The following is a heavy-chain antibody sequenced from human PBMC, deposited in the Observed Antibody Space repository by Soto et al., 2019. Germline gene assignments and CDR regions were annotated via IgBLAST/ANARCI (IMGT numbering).Heavy chain of an antibody. CDR1: GGTFSSYA. CDR2: IIPIFGTA. D-gene: IGHD3-9*01. J-gene: IGHJ3*02. CDR3: ASELRIGAEEIDYDILTGPGAYDAFDI. Sequence: ASVKVSCKASGGTFSSYAISWVRQAPGQGLEWMGGIIPIFGTANYAQKFQGRVTITADESTSTAYMELSSLRSEDTAVYYCASELRIGAEEIDYDILTGPGAYDAFDIWGQGTMVTVSS. V-gene: IGHV1-69*13.